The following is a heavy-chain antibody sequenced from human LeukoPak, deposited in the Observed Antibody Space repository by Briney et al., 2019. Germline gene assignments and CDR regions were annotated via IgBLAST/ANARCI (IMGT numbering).Heavy chain of an antibody. D-gene: IGHD3-22*01. CDR1: GGSISSYY. Sequence: PSETLSLTCTVSGGSISSYYWSLIRQPPGKGLEWIGYMYYSGSTNYNPSLKSRVTISVDTSKNQFSLKLSSVTAADTAVYYCARHPYYYDSSGLRIDAFDIWGQGTMVTVSS. CDR2: MYYSGST. J-gene: IGHJ3*02. CDR3: ARHPYYYDSSGLRIDAFDI. V-gene: IGHV4-59*08.